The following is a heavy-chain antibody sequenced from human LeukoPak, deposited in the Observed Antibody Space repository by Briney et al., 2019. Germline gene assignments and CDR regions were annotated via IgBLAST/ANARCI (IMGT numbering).Heavy chain of an antibody. Sequence: SETLSLTCAVYGGSFNGYYWSWIRQPPGKGLEWIGSIDYSGTTYYNPSLKSRVTISVDTSKNQFSLKLTSVSAADTAMYYCARDDAFDVWGQGTMVTVSA. CDR3: ARDDAFDV. V-gene: IGHV4-34*01. CDR1: GGSFNGYY. J-gene: IGHJ3*01. CDR2: IDYSGTT.